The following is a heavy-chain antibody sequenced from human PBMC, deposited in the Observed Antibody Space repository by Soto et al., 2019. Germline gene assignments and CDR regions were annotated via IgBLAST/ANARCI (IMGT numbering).Heavy chain of an antibody. CDR1: GGSFSGSY. D-gene: IGHD3-10*01. Sequence: SETLSLTCTVYGGSFSGSYWSWIRPTHGKGLDWIGEINHSGSSNYNPSLKSRVTISVDTSKNQFSLKLSSVTAADTAVYYCARGLVSQLWFGGPTNPRGCFGPLVQVTLVIVSS. V-gene: IGHV4-34*01. CDR2: INHSGSS. CDR3: ARGLVSQLWFGGPTNPRGCFGP. J-gene: IGHJ5*02.